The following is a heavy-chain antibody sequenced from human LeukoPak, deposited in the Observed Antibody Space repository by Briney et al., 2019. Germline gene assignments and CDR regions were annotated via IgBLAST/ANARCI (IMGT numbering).Heavy chain of an antibody. J-gene: IGHJ5*02. CDR1: GFTFSSYS. CDR2: ISSSSSYI. Sequence: GGSLRLSCAASGFTFSSYSMNWVRQAPGKGLEWVSSISSSSSYIHYADSVKGRFTISRDNAKNSLYLQMNSLRAEDTAVYYCARDLAQYTARGWFDPWGQGTLVTVSS. V-gene: IGHV3-21*01. D-gene: IGHD2-2*02. CDR3: ARDLAQYTARGWFDP.